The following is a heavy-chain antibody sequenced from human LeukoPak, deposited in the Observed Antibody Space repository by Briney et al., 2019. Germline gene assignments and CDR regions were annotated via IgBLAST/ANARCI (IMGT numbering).Heavy chain of an antibody. D-gene: IGHD3-10*01. CDR1: GFIFSDFS. CDR2: INHSGST. Sequence: GSLRLSCAVSGFIFSDFSMSWIRQPPGKGLEWIGEINHSGSTNYNPSLKSRVTISVDTSKNQFSLKLSSVTAADTAVYYCARRELYCYGSGSYYDYWGQGTLVTVSS. J-gene: IGHJ4*02. V-gene: IGHV4-34*01. CDR3: ARRELYCYGSGSYYDY.